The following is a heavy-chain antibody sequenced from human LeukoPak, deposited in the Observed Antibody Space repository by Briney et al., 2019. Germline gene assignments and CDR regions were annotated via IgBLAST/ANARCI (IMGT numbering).Heavy chain of an antibody. J-gene: IGHJ4*02. CDR2: IYHSGST. D-gene: IGHD5-24*01. CDR1: GYSISSGYY. CDR3: ARVARSKRWLQVLDY. Sequence: PSETLSLTCAVSGYSISSGYYWGWIRQPPGKGLEWIGSIYHSGSTYYNPSLKSRVTISVDTSKNQFSLKLSSVTAADTAVYYCARVARSKRWLQVLDYWGQGTLVTVSS. V-gene: IGHV4-38-2*01.